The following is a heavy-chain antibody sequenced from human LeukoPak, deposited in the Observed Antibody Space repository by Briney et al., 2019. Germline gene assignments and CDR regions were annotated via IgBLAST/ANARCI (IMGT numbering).Heavy chain of an antibody. J-gene: IGHJ3*02. V-gene: IGHV1-24*01. CDR2: FDPEDGET. D-gene: IGHD5-12*01. CDR1: GYTLTELS. Sequence: ASVKVSCKVSGYTLTELSMHWVRQAPGTGLEWMGGFDPEDGETIYAQKFQGRVTMTEDTSTDTAYMELSSLRSEDTAVYYCATDSDTRGLGYLNAFDIWGQGTMVTVSS. CDR3: ATDSDTRGLGYLNAFDI.